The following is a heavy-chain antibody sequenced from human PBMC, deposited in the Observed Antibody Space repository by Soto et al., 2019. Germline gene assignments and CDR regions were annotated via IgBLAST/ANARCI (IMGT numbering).Heavy chain of an antibody. CDR1: GFPFSDYY. CDR2: IGSSSSYT. D-gene: IGHD3-9*01. Sequence: QVPLVESGGDLVKPGGSLRLSCAASGFPFSDYYMSWIRQAPGKGLEWVSSIGSSSSYTNYADSVKGRFTISRDNAKNSLYLQMNSLRAEDTAVYYWARRRPTGYYNYWGQGTLVTVSA. J-gene: IGHJ4*02. CDR3: ARRRPTGYYNY. V-gene: IGHV3-11*05.